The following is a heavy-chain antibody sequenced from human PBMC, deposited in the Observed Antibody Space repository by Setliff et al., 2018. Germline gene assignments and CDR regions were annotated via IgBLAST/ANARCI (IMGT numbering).Heavy chain of an antibody. CDR3: AREQWLDPPGYYYMDV. CDR1: GGSFSGYY. J-gene: IGHJ6*03. Sequence: SETLSLTCGVYGGSFSGYYWSWIRQPPGKRLEWIGEIIHSGSTNYNPSLKSRVTMSIATSKNQFSLKLNSVTAADMAVYYCAREQWLDPPGYYYMDVWAKGTTVTVSS. V-gene: IGHV4-34*12. D-gene: IGHD6-19*01. CDR2: IIHSGST.